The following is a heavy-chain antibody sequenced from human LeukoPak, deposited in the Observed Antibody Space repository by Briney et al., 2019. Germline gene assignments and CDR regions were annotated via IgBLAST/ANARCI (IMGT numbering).Heavy chain of an antibody. Sequence: SVKVSCKASGYTFTSYGISWVRQAPGQGLEWMGGIIPIFGTANYAQKFQGRVTITADESTSTAYMELSSLGSEDTAVYYCARRAEMATIFDYWGQGTLVTVSS. CDR1: GYTFTSYG. D-gene: IGHD5-24*01. V-gene: IGHV1-69*13. CDR3: ARRAEMATIFDY. J-gene: IGHJ4*02. CDR2: IIPIFGTA.